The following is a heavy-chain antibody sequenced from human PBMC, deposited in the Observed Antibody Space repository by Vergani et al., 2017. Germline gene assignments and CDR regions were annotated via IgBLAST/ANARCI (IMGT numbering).Heavy chain of an antibody. V-gene: IGHV3-48*01. CDR3: ARVDTAMVGAFYYYYMDV. CDR2: ISSSSSTI. D-gene: IGHD5-18*01. J-gene: IGHJ6*03. CDR1: GFTFSSYS. Sequence: EVQLVESGGGSVQPGGSLRLSCAASGFTFSSYSMNWVRQAPGKGLEWVSYISSSSSTIYYADSVKGRFTISRDNAKNSLYLQMNSLIAEDTAVYYCARVDTAMVGAFYYYYMDVWGKGTTVTVSS.